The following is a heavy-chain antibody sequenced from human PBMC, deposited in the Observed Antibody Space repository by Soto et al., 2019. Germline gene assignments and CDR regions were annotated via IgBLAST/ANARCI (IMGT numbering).Heavy chain of an antibody. Sequence: DVQLVETGGGLIQPGGSLRLSCAASGFIVNSSYMSWVRQAPGKGLEWVSVIYSDGRTYYADSVKGRFTISRDNSKNTLYLQMNSLSAKDTAVYYCARCSGWYGQCYFDCWGQGTLVTVSS. J-gene: IGHJ4*02. V-gene: IGHV3-53*02. CDR1: GFIVNSSY. D-gene: IGHD6-13*01. CDR3: ARCSGWYGQCYFDC. CDR2: IYSDGRT.